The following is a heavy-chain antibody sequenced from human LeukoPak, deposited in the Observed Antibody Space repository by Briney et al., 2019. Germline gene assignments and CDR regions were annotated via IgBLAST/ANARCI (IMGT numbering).Heavy chain of an antibody. V-gene: IGHV4-59*08. CDR1: GGSISSYY. Sequence: SETLSLTCTVSGGSISSYYWSWIRQPPGKGLEWIGYIYYSGSTNYNPSLKSRVTISVDTSKNQFSLKLSSVTAADTAVYYCARLYYYGSGSYGSGYYYYMDVWGKGTTVTISS. J-gene: IGHJ6*03. CDR2: IYYSGST. D-gene: IGHD3-10*01. CDR3: ARLYYYGSGSYGSGYYYYMDV.